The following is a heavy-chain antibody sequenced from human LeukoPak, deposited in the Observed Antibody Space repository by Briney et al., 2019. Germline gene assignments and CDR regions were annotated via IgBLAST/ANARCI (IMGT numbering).Heavy chain of an antibody. J-gene: IGHJ5*02. D-gene: IGHD1-7*01. Sequence: ASVKVSCKASGYTFTGYYMHWVRQAPGQGLEWMGRINPNSGGTNYAQKFQGRVTMTRDTSISTAYMELSRLRSDDTAVYYCARDPLGNWNYNWFDLWGQGTLVTVSS. V-gene: IGHV1-2*06. CDR2: INPNSGGT. CDR3: ARDPLGNWNYNWFDL. CDR1: GYTFTGYY.